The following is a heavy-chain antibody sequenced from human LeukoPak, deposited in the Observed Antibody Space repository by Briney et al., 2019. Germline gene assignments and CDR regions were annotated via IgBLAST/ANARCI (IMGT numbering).Heavy chain of an antibody. V-gene: IGHV1-2*02. CDR3: ARDDNHAFEY. CDR1: GYTFTGYY. D-gene: IGHD1-1*01. J-gene: IGHJ4*02. Sequence: ASVKVSCKASGYTFTGYYLHLVRRAPGQGLEWMGWINPSSGGTNYAQKFQGRVTMTRDTSISTTYMELSRLRSDDTAVYYCARDDNHAFEYWGQGILVTVSS. CDR2: INPSSGGT.